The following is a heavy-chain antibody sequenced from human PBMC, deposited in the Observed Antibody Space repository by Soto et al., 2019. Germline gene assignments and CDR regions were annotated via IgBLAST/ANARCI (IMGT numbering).Heavy chain of an antibody. CDR1: GVSVFSGGYY. Sequence: SETLSLTCTVSGVSVFSGGYYWSWIRQSPGKGLGWIGYFYYTGNTNNNPLLKSRVTISADTSKNQFSLNLTSVTAADAAVYYCARDADGDYYDYWGQGILVTVSS. V-gene: IGHV4-61*08. CDR3: ARDADGDYYDY. CDR2: FYYTGNT. D-gene: IGHD4-17*01. J-gene: IGHJ4*02.